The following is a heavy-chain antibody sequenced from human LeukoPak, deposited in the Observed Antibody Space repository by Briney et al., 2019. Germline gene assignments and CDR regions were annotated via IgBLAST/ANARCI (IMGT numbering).Heavy chain of an antibody. CDR1: GFTFNSYS. D-gene: IGHD2-15*01. J-gene: IGHJ3*02. CDR2: ISSSSSYI. CDR3: VREGGGSFLDSFDI. V-gene: IGHV3-21*01. Sequence: GGSLRLSCAASGFTFNSYSMNWVRQAPGKGLEWVSSISSSSSYIYYADSVKGRFTISRDNAKNSLHLQMNSLRAEDTAVYYCVREGGGSFLDSFDIWGQGKLVTVSS.